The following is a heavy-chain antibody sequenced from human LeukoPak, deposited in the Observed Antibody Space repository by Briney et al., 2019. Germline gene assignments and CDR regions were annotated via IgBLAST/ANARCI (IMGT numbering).Heavy chain of an antibody. V-gene: IGHV3-30*18. D-gene: IGHD3-22*01. CDR2: ISYDGSDK. Sequence: PGGSLRLSCAASGFTFSTYDMHWVRQAPGKGLEWVAIISYDGSDKYYADSVKGRFTISRDNSKNTLYLQMNSLRTEDTAIYYCAKEDVVVITIRYFQHWGQGTLVTVSS. J-gene: IGHJ1*01. CDR3: AKEDVVVITIRYFQH. CDR1: GFTFSTYD.